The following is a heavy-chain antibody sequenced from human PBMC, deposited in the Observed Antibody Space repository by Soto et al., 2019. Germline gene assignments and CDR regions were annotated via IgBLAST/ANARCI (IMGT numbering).Heavy chain of an antibody. D-gene: IGHD6-19*01. J-gene: IGHJ4*02. CDR1: GGSISSYY. Sequence: LSLTCTVSGGSISSYYWSWIRQPPGKGLEWIGYIYYSGSTNYNPSLKSRVTISVDTSKNQFSLKLSSVTAADTAVYYCARDHSGWYYFDYWGQGTLVTVSS. CDR3: ARDHSGWYYFDY. V-gene: IGHV4-59*01. CDR2: IYYSGST.